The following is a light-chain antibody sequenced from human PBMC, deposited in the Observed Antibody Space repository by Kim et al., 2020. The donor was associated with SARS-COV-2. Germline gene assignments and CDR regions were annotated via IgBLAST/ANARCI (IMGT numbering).Light chain of an antibody. CDR3: SSYIRGSTNYV. CDR1: SSDVGGYKY. CDR2: EVS. Sequence: SITNSCTGTSSDVGGYKYVSWYQQHPGKAPKLVIYEVSNRPSGVSNRFSGSKSGNTASLTISGLQAEDEADYYCSSYIRGSTNYVFGTGTKVTVL. V-gene: IGLV2-14*01. J-gene: IGLJ1*01.